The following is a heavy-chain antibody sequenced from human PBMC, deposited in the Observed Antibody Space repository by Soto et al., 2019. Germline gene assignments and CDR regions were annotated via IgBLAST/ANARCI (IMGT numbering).Heavy chain of an antibody. CDR1: GFTFSSYC. CDR2: IKQDGSER. V-gene: IGHV3-7*04. Sequence: EVQLVESGGGLVQPGGSLRLSCEASGFTFSSYCMTWVRQAPGKGLEWVAHIKQDGSERYYVDSVKGRFTISRDNATNTLYRQKNSLRAEDPAVYYCSRVPSTREIWSYGVGGRYYYYYMDVWGKGTTVTVSS. CDR3: SRVPSTREIWSYGVGGRYYYYYMDV. D-gene: IGHD1-26*01. J-gene: IGHJ6*03.